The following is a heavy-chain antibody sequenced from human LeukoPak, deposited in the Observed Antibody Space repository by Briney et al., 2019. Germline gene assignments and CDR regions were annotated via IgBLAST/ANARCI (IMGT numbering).Heavy chain of an antibody. J-gene: IGHJ3*02. Sequence: PSETLSLTCTVSGGSISSYYWSWTRQPPGKGLEWIGYIYYSGSTNYNPSLKSRVTISVDTSKNQFSLKLSSVTAADTAVYYCARVLSPQGAFDIWGQGTMVTVSS. V-gene: IGHV4-59*01. CDR2: IYYSGST. CDR1: GGSISSYY. CDR3: ARVLSPQGAFDI.